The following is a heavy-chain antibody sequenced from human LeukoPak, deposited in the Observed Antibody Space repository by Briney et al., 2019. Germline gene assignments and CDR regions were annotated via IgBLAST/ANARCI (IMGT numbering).Heavy chain of an antibody. Sequence: SEALSLTCTVSGGSIRSYYWSWIRQPPGKGLEWIGYMHHSGSTKHNPYLKSRVTISVDTSKSQFSLKLSSVTAADTAVYYCARHAAVEGSSGWSPLWWFDPWGQGTLVTVSS. CDR1: GGSIRSYY. V-gene: IGHV4-59*08. CDR2: MHHSGST. CDR3: ARHAAVEGSSGWSPLWWFDP. J-gene: IGHJ5*02. D-gene: IGHD6-19*01.